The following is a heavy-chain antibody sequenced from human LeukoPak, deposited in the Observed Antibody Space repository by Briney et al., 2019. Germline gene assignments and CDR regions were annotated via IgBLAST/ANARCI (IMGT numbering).Heavy chain of an antibody. CDR2: ISSSGSTI. Sequence: GGSLRLSCAASGFTFSSYGMAWVRQAPGKGLEWVSYISSSGSTIYYADSVKGRFTISRDNAKNSLYLQMNSLRAEDTAVYYCARSGRYDSSGYLLLGYWGQGTLVTVSS. CDR3: ARSGRYDSSGYLLLGY. J-gene: IGHJ4*02. D-gene: IGHD3-22*01. V-gene: IGHV3-48*04. CDR1: GFTFSSYG.